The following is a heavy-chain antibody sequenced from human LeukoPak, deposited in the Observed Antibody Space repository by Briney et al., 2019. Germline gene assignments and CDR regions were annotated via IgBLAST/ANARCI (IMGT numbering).Heavy chain of an antibody. V-gene: IGHV3-30*04. CDR1: GFTFSSYA. Sequence: GGSLRLSCAASGFTFSSYAMHWVRQAPGKGLEWAAVISYDGSNKYYADSVKGRFTISRDNSKNTLYLQMNSLRAEDTAVYYCAREYYYDSSGEHDYWGQGTLVTVSS. D-gene: IGHD3-22*01. J-gene: IGHJ4*02. CDR2: ISYDGSNK. CDR3: AREYYYDSSGEHDY.